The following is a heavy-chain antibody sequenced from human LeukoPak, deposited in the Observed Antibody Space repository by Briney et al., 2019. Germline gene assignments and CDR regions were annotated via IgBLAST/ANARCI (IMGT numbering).Heavy chain of an antibody. D-gene: IGHD1-26*01. CDR1: GFTFSSYA. J-gene: IGHJ4*02. CDR2: ISGSGGST. Sequence: GGSLRLSCAASGFTFSSYAMSWVRQAPGKGLEWVSAISGSGGSTYYADSVKGRFTISRDNSKNTLYLQMNSLRAEDTAVYYCAKDGTRTPSSIVGATNFDYWGQGTLVTVSS. CDR3: AKDGTRTPSSIVGATNFDY. V-gene: IGHV3-23*01.